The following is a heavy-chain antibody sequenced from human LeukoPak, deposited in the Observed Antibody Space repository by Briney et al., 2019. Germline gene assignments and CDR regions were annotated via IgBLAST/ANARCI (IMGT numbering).Heavy chain of an antibody. Sequence: SETLSLTCTVSGGSISSYYWSWIRQPPGKGLEWIGYIYYSGSTNYNPSLKSRVTISVDTSKNQFSLKLSSVTAADTAVYYCAREKRSQYCGGDCYYFDYWGQGTLVTVSS. J-gene: IGHJ4*02. D-gene: IGHD2-21*02. CDR3: AREKRSQYCGGDCYYFDY. V-gene: IGHV4-59*01. CDR2: IYYSGST. CDR1: GGSISSYY.